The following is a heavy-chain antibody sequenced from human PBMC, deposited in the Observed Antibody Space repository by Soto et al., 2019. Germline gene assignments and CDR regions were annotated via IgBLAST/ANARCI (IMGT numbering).Heavy chain of an antibody. CDR3: ARMSSYGYWFDP. Sequence: SVKVSCKASGGTFSSYAISWVRPAPGQGLELMVGLIPIFGTANYAQKFQGRVTITADESTSTAYMELSSLRSEDTAVYYCARMSSYGYWFDPRGQGTLVTV. CDR1: GGTFSSYA. D-gene: IGHD5-18*01. V-gene: IGHV1-69*13. CDR2: LIPIFGTA. J-gene: IGHJ5*02.